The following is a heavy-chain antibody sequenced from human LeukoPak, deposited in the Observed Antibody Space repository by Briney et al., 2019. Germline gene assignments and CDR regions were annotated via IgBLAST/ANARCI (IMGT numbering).Heavy chain of an antibody. CDR2: ISAYNGNT. D-gene: IGHD1-26*01. V-gene: IGHV1-18*04. J-gene: IGHJ6*03. CDR1: GYTFTGYY. CDR3: ARWLGASPAAGYYYYMDV. Sequence: ASVTVSCKASGYTFTGYYMHWVRQAPGQGLEWMGWISAYNGNTNYAQKLQGRVTMTTDTSTSTAYMELRSLRSDDTAVYYCARWLGASPAAGYYYYMDVWGKGTTVTISS.